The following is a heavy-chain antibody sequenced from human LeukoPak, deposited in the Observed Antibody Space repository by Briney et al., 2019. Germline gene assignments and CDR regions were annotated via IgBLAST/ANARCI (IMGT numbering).Heavy chain of an antibody. J-gene: IGHJ4*02. CDR2: INHSGST. D-gene: IGHD3-10*01. CDR1: GGSFSGYY. CDR3: ASTIYYDSGSERDY. V-gene: IGHV4-34*01. Sequence: SETLSLTCAVYGGSFSGYYWSWIRQPPGKGLEWIGEINHSGSTNYNPSLKSRVTISVDTSKNQFSLKLSSVTAADTAVYYCASTIYYDSGSERDYWGQGTLVTVSS.